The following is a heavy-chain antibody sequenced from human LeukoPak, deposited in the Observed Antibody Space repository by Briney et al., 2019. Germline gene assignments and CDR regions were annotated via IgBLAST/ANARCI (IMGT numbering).Heavy chain of an antibody. J-gene: IGHJ6*03. CDR1: GDTFTIYG. V-gene: IGHV1-18*01. CDR2: IIAYNGNT. Sequence: ASVKVSCKACGDTFTIYGISWGRQAPGQGGEGRGWIIAYNGNTNYPQKLQGRLTMTPDTSASTAYMEPRSLRSDDTAVYYCARDARPYSSSPYYMDVWGKGTTVTVSS. D-gene: IGHD6-13*01. CDR3: ARDARPYSSSPYYMDV.